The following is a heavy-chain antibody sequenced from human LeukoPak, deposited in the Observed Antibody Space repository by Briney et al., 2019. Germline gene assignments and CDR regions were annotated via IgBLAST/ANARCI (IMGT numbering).Heavy chain of an antibody. Sequence: SETLSLTCAVYGGSFSGYYWSWIRQPPGKGLEWIGEINHSGSTNYNPSLKSRVTISVDTSKNQFSPKLSSVTAADTAVYYCAGRDYYDSSGHGYWGQGTLVTVSS. CDR2: INHSGST. CDR3: AGRDYYDSSGHGY. CDR1: GGSFSGYY. V-gene: IGHV4-34*01. D-gene: IGHD3-22*01. J-gene: IGHJ4*02.